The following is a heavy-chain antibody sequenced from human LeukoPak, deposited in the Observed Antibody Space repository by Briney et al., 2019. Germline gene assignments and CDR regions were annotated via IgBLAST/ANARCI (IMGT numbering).Heavy chain of an antibody. CDR3: ARDKRWLQSTLDY. V-gene: IGHV1-2*02. J-gene: IGHJ4*02. CDR1: GYTFTGYD. CDR2: INPNSGGT. D-gene: IGHD5-24*01. Sequence: GASVKVSCKASGYTFTGYDMHWGRQAPGPGLEWMGWINPNSGGTNYAQKFQGRVTMTRDTSISTAYMELSRLRSDDTAVYYCARDKRWLQSTLDYWGQGTLVTVSS.